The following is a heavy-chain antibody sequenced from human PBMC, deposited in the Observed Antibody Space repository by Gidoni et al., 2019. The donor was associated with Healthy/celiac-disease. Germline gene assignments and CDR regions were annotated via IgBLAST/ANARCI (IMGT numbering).Heavy chain of an antibody. J-gene: IGHJ5*02. CDR1: GCTFSNAW. CDR2: IKSKTDVGTT. D-gene: IGHD2-15*01. CDR3: TTAPYIVVVVAATPNWFDP. Sequence: EVQLVESGGGLVKPGGSLRLSRAASGCTFSNAWISWVRQAPGTGLEWVVRIKSKTDVGTTDYAAPVKGRFTISRDDSKNTLYLQMNSLNTEDTAVYYCTTAPYIVVVVAATPNWFDPWGQGTLVTVSS. V-gene: IGHV3-15*01.